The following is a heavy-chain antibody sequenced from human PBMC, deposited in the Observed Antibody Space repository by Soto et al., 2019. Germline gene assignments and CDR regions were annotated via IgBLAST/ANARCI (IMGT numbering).Heavy chain of an antibody. CDR2: IGGSNTDR. CDR3: AKDAVSYNGKWDWFDS. CDR1: RFIFRDYA. J-gene: IGHJ5*01. V-gene: IGHV3-23*01. D-gene: IGHD1-26*01. Sequence: DVQLLQSGGGLVQPGGSLTLSCAASRFIFRDYAMNWVRQAPRKGLEWVSSIGGSNTDRYYADSVKGRFIISRDNSKNTMYLQMNSLRDDDTAVYYCAKDAVSYNGKWDWFDSWGQGTLVTVSS.